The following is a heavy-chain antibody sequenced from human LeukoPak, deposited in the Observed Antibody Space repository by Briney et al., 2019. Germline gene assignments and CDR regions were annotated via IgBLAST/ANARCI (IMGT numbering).Heavy chain of an antibody. D-gene: IGHD6-19*01. CDR3: ARVVAGNYYYYYMDV. Sequence: ASETLSLTCTVSGGSISSYYWSWIRQPPGKGLEWIGYIYYSGSTNYNPSLKSRVTISVDTSKNQFSLKLSSVTAADTAVYYCARVVAGNYYYYYMDVWGKGTTVTVSS. V-gene: IGHV4-59*01. CDR2: IYYSGST. J-gene: IGHJ6*03. CDR1: GGSISSYY.